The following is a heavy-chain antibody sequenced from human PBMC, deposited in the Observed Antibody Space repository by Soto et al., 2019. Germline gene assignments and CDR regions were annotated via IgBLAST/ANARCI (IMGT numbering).Heavy chain of an antibody. Sequence: EASVKVSCKASGYTFTSYGISWVRQAPGQGLEWMGWISAYNGNTNYAQKLQGRVTMTTDTSTSTAYMELRSLRSDDTAVYYCARSGYDILTGPYYFDYWGQGTLVTVSS. J-gene: IGHJ4*02. V-gene: IGHV1-18*01. CDR1: GYTFTSYG. CDR2: ISAYNGNT. D-gene: IGHD3-9*01. CDR3: ARSGYDILTGPYYFDY.